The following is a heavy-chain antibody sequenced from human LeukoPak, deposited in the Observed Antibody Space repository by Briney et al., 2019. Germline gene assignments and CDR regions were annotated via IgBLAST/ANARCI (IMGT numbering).Heavy chain of an antibody. V-gene: IGHV4-31*03. J-gene: IGHJ3*02. CDR1: GGSISSGGYY. Sequence: SETLSLTCSVSGGSISSGGYYWGWIRQHPGKGLEWIGYIYYSGSTYYNPALKSRVYISVDTSNNQFSLKLSSVTAADTAVYSCARNMLGSDVFDIWGQGARVTVSS. CDR2: IYYSGST. CDR3: ARNMLGSDVFDI. D-gene: IGHD2-8*01.